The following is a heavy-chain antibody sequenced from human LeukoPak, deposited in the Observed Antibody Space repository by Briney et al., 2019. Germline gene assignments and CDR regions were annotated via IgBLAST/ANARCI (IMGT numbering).Heavy chain of an antibody. CDR1: GYTFTSYY. CDR3: ARGSLFYYYGSGTNWFDP. D-gene: IGHD3-10*01. Sequence: GASVKVSCKASGYTFTSYYMHWVRQAPGQGLEWMGIINPSGGSTSYAQKFQGRVTMTRNTSISTAYMELSSLRSEDTAVYYCARGSLFYYYGSGTNWFDPWGQGTLVTVSS. V-gene: IGHV1-46*01. CDR2: INPSGGST. J-gene: IGHJ5*02.